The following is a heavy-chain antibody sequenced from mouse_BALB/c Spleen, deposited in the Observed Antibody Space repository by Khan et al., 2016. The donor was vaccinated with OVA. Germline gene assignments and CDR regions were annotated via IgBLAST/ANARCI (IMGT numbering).Heavy chain of an antibody. CDR3: ASSLVDYYGMDY. J-gene: IGHJ4*01. CDR1: GFTFSSFA. V-gene: IGHV5-9-3*01. D-gene: IGHD2-2*01. Sequence: EVELVESGGGVVKPGGSLKLSCSASGFTFSSFAMSWVRQTPEKRLEWVATISTGGHYTFYPDSVKGRSTISRDNARNTLYLQLSSLRSEDTAMFYCASSLVDYYGMDYWGQGTSVTVSS. CDR2: ISTGGHYT.